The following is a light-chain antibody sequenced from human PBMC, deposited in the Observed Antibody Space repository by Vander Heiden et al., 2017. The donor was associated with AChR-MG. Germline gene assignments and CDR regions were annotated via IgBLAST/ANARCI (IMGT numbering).Light chain of an antibody. V-gene: IGKV3-11*01. Sequence: EIVLTQSPATLSLSPGERATLSCRASQSVSSYLAWYQQKPGQAPRLLIYDASNSATGIPARFSGSGSGTDFTLTISSLEPEDFAFYYCQQRSNWPRTFGQRTKLEI. CDR2: DAS. CDR1: QSVSSY. J-gene: IGKJ2*01. CDR3: QQRSNWPRT.